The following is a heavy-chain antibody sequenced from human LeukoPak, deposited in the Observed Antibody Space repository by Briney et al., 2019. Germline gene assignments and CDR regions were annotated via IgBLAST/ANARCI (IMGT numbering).Heavy chain of an antibody. CDR1: GCTFSSYA. D-gene: IGHD3-9*01. CDR2: ISAYNGNT. CDR3: ARVITRYQLACGC. J-gene: IGHJ4*02. V-gene: IGHV1-18*01. Sequence: ASVKVSCKASGCTFSSYAISWVRQAPGQGLEWMGWISAYNGNTNYAQKLQGRVTMTTDTSTSTAYMELRSLRSDDTAVYYCARVITRYQLACGCWGQGTLVTVSS.